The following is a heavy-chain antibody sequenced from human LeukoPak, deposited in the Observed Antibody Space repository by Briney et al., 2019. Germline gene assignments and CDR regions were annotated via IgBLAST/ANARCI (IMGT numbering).Heavy chain of an antibody. CDR3: ASAPSGAFDI. Sequence: SETLSLTCTVSGGSISSSGYYWGWIRQPPGKGLEWIGSIYYSGSTYYNPSLKSRVTISVDTSKNQFSLKLSSVTAADTALYYCASAPSGAFDIWGQGTTVTVSS. CDR1: GGSISSSGYY. V-gene: IGHV4-39*01. CDR2: IYYSGST. J-gene: IGHJ3*02.